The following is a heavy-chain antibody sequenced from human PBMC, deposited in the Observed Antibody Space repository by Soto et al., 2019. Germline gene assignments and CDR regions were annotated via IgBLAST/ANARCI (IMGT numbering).Heavy chain of an antibody. CDR2: VWYDGTTK. V-gene: IGHV3-33*01. CDR3: ATVDTYYGSVF. J-gene: IGHJ4*02. D-gene: IGHD3-10*01. Sequence: QVQLVESGGGVVQPGTSLRLSCAASGSTFSNYGMHWVRQAPGKGLEWVAVVWYDGTTKFYPDSVKGRFTISRDNSNNTLYRQMNSLRVEDTAVYYCATVDTYYGSVFWGQGTLVTVSS. CDR1: GSTFSNYG.